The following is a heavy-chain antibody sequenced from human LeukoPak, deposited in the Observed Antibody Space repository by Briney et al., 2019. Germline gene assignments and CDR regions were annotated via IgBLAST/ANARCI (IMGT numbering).Heavy chain of an antibody. J-gene: IGHJ4*02. CDR2: INAYNSNT. CDR1: GYTFTTYG. Sequence: GASVKVSCKASGYTFTTYGISWVRQAPGQGLEWMGWINAYNSNTKYAQKLQGRVSMTTDTSTSTAYMELRSLRSDDTAVYYCARDYGSGSYRFDYWGQGTLVTVSS. V-gene: IGHV1-18*01. D-gene: IGHD3-10*01. CDR3: ARDYGSGSYRFDY.